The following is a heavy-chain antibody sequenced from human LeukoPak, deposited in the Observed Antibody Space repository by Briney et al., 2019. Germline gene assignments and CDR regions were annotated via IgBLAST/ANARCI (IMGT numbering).Heavy chain of an antibody. CDR2: ISSSSSYI. J-gene: IGHJ4*02. CDR1: GFTFSSYS. Sequence: GGSLRLSCAASGFTFSSYSMNWVRQAPGKGLEWVSSISSSSSYIYYADSVKGRFTISRDNAKNSLYLQMNSLRAEDTGVYYCARLGSGSGALDYWGQGTLVTVSS. V-gene: IGHV3-21*01. CDR3: ARLGSGSGALDY. D-gene: IGHD3-10*01.